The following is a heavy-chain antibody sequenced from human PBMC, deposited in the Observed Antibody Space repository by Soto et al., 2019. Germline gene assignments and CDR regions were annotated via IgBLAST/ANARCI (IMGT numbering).Heavy chain of an antibody. CDR1: GYTFTSYD. J-gene: IGHJ5*02. CDR3: ARRPPAFYSSRGWFDP. V-gene: IGHV1-8*01. D-gene: IGHD6-13*01. Sequence: ASVKVSCKASGYTFTSYDINWVRQATGQGLEWVGWMNPNSGNTGYAQKFQGRVTMTRNTSISTAYMELSSLRSEDTAVYYCARRPPAFYSSRGWFDPWGQGTLVTVSS. CDR2: MNPNSGNT.